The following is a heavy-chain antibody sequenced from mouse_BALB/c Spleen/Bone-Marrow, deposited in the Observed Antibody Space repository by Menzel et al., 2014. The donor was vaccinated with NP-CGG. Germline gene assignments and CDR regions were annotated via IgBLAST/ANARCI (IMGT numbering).Heavy chain of an antibody. CDR2: IDPANGNT. CDR3: ARVYPNAMDY. D-gene: IGHD2-1*01. J-gene: IGHJ4*01. V-gene: IGHV14-3*02. Sequence: EVKLVESGAELVKPGASVKLSCTASVFNIKDTYMHWVKQRPEQGLEWIGRIDPANGNTKYDPKFQGKATITADTSSNTAYLQLSSLTSEDTAVYYCARVYPNAMDYWGQGTSVTVSS. CDR1: VFNIKDTY.